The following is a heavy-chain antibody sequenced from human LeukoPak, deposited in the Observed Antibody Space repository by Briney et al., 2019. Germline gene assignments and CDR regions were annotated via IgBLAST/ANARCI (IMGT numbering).Heavy chain of an antibody. J-gene: IGHJ4*02. CDR3: ARSVGTLDQ. Sequence: SQTLSLTFGISGDSVSSNSAAWNWIRQSPSRGLEWLGRTYYRSKWYNDYAVSVKSRITINRDIPKNQFSLHLNSVTPEDTAVYYCARSVGTLDQWGQGTLVTVSS. V-gene: IGHV6-1*01. CDR1: GDSVSSNSAA. CDR2: TYYRSKWYN.